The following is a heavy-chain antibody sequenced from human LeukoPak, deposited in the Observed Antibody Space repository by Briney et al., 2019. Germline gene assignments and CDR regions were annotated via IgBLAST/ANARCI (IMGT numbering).Heavy chain of an antibody. V-gene: IGHV1-46*01. CDR3: ARDRMDTGTYFDY. CDR1: GYTFTNYY. J-gene: IGHJ4*02. Sequence: GASVKVSCKASGYTFTNYYMHWVRQAPGQGLEWMGIISPSGGSTSYAQKFQGRVTMTRDTSTGTVYMELSSLRSEDTAMYYCARDRMDTGTYFDYWGQGTLVTVSS. CDR2: ISPSGGST. D-gene: IGHD5-18*01.